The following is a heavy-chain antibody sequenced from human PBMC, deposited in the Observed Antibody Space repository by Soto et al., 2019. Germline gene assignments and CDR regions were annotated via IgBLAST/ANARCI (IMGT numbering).Heavy chain of an antibody. J-gene: IGHJ4*02. CDR1: GFTFSSYA. V-gene: IGHV3-30-3*01. Sequence: QVQLVESGGGVVQPGRSLRLSCAASGFTFSSYAMHWVRQAPGKGLEWVAVISYDGSNKYYADSVKGRFIISRDNSKNTLDLQMNSLRAEDTAVYYCARGLKEWGSSHWGQGTLVTVSS. CDR2: ISYDGSNK. CDR3: ARGLKEWGSSH. D-gene: IGHD2-15*01.